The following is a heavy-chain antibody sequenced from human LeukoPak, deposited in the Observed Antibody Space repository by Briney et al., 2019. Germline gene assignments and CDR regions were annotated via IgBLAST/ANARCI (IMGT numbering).Heavy chain of an antibody. CDR1: GFTFSSYG. V-gene: IGHV3-30*18. D-gene: IGHD3-9*01. Sequence: GESLRLSCAASGFTFSSYGMHWVRQPPGKRLEWVADISYDGSNKYYADPVKGRFTISRENSKNTLYLQMNSLRAEDTAVYYCAKDGWEYDILTGYFDYWGQGTLVTVSS. CDR2: ISYDGSNK. CDR3: AKDGWEYDILTGYFDY. J-gene: IGHJ4*02.